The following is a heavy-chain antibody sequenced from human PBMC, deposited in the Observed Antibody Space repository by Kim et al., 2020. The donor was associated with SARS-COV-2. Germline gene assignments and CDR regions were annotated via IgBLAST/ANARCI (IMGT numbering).Heavy chain of an antibody. Sequence: TEYAASVKGRFTVSRDDSKSSLYLQMNGLKAEDAAVYFCTRGGFQHAYDVWGQGTVVAVSS. CDR3: TRGGFQHAYDV. J-gene: IGHJ3*01. V-gene: IGHV3-72*01. CDR2: T. D-gene: IGHD1-26*01.